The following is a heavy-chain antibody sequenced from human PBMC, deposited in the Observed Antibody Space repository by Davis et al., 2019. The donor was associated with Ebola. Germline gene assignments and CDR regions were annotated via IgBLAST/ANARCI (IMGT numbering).Heavy chain of an antibody. CDR1: GGSFSGYY. CDR3: ARSMGYCWFDP. Sequence: SETLSLTFAVYGGSFSGYYWSWMRQSPGKGLEWIGEINHSGSTNYNPSLKSRVTISVDTSKNQFSLKRSSVTAADTAVYYCARSMGYCWFDPWGQGTLVTVSS. J-gene: IGHJ5*02. CDR2: INHSGST. V-gene: IGHV4-34*01. D-gene: IGHD5-18*01.